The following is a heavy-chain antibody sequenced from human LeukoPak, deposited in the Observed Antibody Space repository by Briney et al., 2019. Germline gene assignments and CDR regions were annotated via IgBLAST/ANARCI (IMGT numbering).Heavy chain of an antibody. D-gene: IGHD2-15*01. CDR1: GFDFSSYG. CDR3: AKDPQRMEGYFDY. Sequence: GGSLRLSCAASGFDFSSYGMHWVRQAPGKGLEWVAVISHDGDNKYYTDSVKGRFTISRDNSKNTLYLQINSLRAEDTAVYYCAKDPQRMEGYFDYWGQGTLATVSS. CDR2: ISHDGDNK. V-gene: IGHV3-30*18. J-gene: IGHJ4*02.